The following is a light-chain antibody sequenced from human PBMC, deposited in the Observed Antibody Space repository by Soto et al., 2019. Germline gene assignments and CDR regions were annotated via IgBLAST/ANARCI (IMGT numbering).Light chain of an antibody. CDR1: SSNIGAGYD. J-gene: IGLJ2*01. Sequence: QSVLTQPPSVSGAPGQRVTISCTGSSSNIGAGYDVHWYQQLPGTAPKLLIYGNSNRPSGVPDRFSGSKSGTSASLAITVRQAEDEADYYCQSYDSSLSALVFGGGTQLTVL. CDR3: QSYDSSLSALV. CDR2: GNS. V-gene: IGLV1-40*01.